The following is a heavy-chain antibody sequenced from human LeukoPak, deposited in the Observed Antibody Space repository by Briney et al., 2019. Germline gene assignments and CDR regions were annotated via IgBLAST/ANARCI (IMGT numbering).Heavy chain of an antibody. CDR1: GFTFSSYA. Sequence: GGSLRLSCAASGFTFSSYAMHWVRQAPGKGLEWVAVISYDGSNKYYADSVKGRFTISRDNSKNTLYLQMNSLRAEDTAVYYCARDLYCGSGLNWFDPWGQGTLVTVSS. CDR2: ISYDGSNK. V-gene: IGHV3-30*04. D-gene: IGHD3-10*01. J-gene: IGHJ5*02. CDR3: ARDLYCGSGLNWFDP.